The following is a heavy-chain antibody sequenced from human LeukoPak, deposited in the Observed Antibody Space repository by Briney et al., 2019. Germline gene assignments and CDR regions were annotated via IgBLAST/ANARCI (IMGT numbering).Heavy chain of an antibody. CDR1: GGTFSSYA. CDR3: ARSNEAGRSSSSDY. CDR2: IIPIFGTA. Sequence: SVTVSCKASGGTFSSYAISWVRQAPGQGLEWMGGIIPIFGTANYAQKFQGRVTITADESTSTAYMELSSLRSEDTAVYYCARSNEAGRSSSSDYWGQGTLVTVSS. D-gene: IGHD6-6*01. V-gene: IGHV1-69*13. J-gene: IGHJ4*02.